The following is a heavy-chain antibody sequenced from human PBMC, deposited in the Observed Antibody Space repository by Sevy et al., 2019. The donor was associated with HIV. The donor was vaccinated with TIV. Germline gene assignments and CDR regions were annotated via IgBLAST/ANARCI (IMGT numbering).Heavy chain of an antibody. V-gene: IGHV4-4*07. CDR1: GDSFSNYY. J-gene: IGHJ4*02. D-gene: IGHD3-10*02. Sequence: SETLSLTCTLSGDSFSNYYWNWVRQSPGKGLEWLGLIYSSGSTNNNPSLRGRITMSADTAKSQFSLKLTSVTAADTAVYFCARVMGLRSGFDYWGQGIPVTVSS. CDR2: IYSSGST. CDR3: ARVMGLRSGFDY.